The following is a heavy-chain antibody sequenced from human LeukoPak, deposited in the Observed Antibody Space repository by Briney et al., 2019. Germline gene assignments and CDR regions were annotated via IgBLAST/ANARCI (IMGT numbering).Heavy chain of an antibody. J-gene: IGHJ4*02. D-gene: IGHD2-21*02. V-gene: IGHV3-9*01. CDR2: INWNSGRI. CDR3: ARGYCGGDCFVDY. Sequence: GGSLRLSCAASGFTFEDYAMYWARQAPGKGLEWVSSINWNSGRIGYADSVKGRFTISRDNAKNSLYLQMNSLRAEDTALYYCARGYCGGDCFVDYWGQGTLVTVSS. CDR1: GFTFEDYA.